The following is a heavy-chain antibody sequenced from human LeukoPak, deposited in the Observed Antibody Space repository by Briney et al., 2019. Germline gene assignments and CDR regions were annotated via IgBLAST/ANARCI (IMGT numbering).Heavy chain of an antibody. J-gene: IGHJ4*02. V-gene: IGHV4-59*01. CDR2: IYYSGST. CDR3: ARGPETAYYDSSGYYLN. D-gene: IGHD3-22*01. CDR1: GGSISSYY. Sequence: SETLSLTCTVSGGSISSYYWSWIRQPPGKGLEWIGYIYYSGSTNYNPSLKSRVTISVDTSKNQFSLKLSSVTAADTAVYYCARGPETAYYDSSGYYLNWGQGTLATVSS.